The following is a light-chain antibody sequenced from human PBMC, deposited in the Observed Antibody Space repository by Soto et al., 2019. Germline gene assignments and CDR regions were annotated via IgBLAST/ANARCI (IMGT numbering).Light chain of an antibody. V-gene: IGKV3-20*01. CDR3: EQYGSSPQYT. Sequence: EIVLTQSPGTLSLSPGERATLSCTASQSVTSRYLAWYQQKPGQAPRLLIYGASSLATGSPDRFSGSGAGTDFSLTISRLEPEDFAVYYCEQYGSSPQYTFGKGTKLVIK. CDR2: GAS. J-gene: IGKJ2*01. CDR1: QSVTSRY.